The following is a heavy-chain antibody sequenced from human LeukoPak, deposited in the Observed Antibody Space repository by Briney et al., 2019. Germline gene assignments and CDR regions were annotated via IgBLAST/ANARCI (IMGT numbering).Heavy chain of an antibody. CDR3: ARRTRRNWFDP. V-gene: IGHV1-69*05. CDR1: GGTFSSYA. D-gene: IGHD1-7*01. Sequence: VASVKVSCKASGGTFSSYAISWVRQAPGQGLEWMGGIIPIFGTANHAQKFQGRVTITRNTSISTAYMELSSLRSEDTAVYYCARRTRRNWFDPWGQGTLVTVSS. CDR2: IIPIFGTA. J-gene: IGHJ5*02.